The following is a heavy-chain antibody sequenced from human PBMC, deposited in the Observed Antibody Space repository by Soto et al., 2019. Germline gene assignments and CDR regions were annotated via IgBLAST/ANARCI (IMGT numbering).Heavy chain of an antibody. V-gene: IGHV3-30*18. J-gene: IGHJ4*02. Sequence: GGSLRLSCAASGFTFSSFGIHWVRQAPGKGLEWVAVISYDGIDKNYADSVKGRFTISRDNSRNTVYLQMNSLRVEDMAIYYCAKDLREMATIRPDSWGQGTLVTV. CDR3: AKDLREMATIRPDS. CDR2: ISYDGIDK. D-gene: IGHD5-12*01. CDR1: GFTFSSFG.